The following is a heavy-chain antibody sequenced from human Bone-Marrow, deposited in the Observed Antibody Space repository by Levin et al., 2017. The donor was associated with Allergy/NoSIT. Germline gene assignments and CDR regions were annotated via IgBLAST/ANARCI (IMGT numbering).Heavy chain of an antibody. V-gene: IGHV4-4*02. J-gene: IGHJ5*02. D-gene: IGHD7-27*01. CDR1: DGSISSSNW. CDR3: ARRNVLAPGEDWFDP. Sequence: SQTLSLTCGVSDGSISSSNWWTWVRQPPGRGLEWIGEIYHSGSTNYNPSLKSRVTISVEKSKNQFSLKLSSVTAADTAVYYCARRNVLAPGEDWFDPWGQGTLVTVSS. CDR2: IYHSGST.